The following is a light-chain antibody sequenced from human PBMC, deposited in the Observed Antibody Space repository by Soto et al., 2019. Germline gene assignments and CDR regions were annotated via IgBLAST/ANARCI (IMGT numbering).Light chain of an antibody. CDR1: QSVRRN. CDR2: GAS. J-gene: IGKJ1*01. CDR3: QNHNNGLPRT. Sequence: EIVMTQSPATLSVSPGESATLSCRASQSVRRNLAWYQQKPGQAPRLLIYGASTRATGIPSRFSGSGSGTEYTLAISCPQAKDIAFYDCQNHNNGLPRTCGQGTKVEIK. V-gene: IGKV3-15*01.